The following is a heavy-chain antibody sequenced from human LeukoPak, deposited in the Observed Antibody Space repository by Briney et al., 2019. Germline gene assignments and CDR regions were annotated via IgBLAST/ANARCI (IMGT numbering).Heavy chain of an antibody. Sequence: SETLSLTCAVHGGSFSGYYWSWIRQPPGKGLEWIGEINHSGSTNYNPTPKSRVTISVDTSKNQFSLKLSSVTAADTAVYYCATRGGYCSGGSCYHFDYWGQGTLVTVSS. CDR3: ATRGGYCSGGSCYHFDY. CDR1: GGSFSGYY. D-gene: IGHD2-15*01. CDR2: INHSGST. V-gene: IGHV4-34*01. J-gene: IGHJ4*02.